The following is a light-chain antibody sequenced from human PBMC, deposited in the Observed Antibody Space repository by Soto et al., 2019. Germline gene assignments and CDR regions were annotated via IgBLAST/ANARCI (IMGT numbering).Light chain of an antibody. CDR1: SSDVGGYNY. Sequence: QSALTQPRSVSGSPGQSVTISYTGTSSDVGGYNYVSWYQQHPGKVPKVIIYDVSRRPSGVPDRFSGSKSGNTASLTISGLQAEDEADYYCCSYEGSYTFWVFGGGTKLTVL. CDR3: CSYEGSYTFWV. J-gene: IGLJ3*02. CDR2: DVS. V-gene: IGLV2-11*01.